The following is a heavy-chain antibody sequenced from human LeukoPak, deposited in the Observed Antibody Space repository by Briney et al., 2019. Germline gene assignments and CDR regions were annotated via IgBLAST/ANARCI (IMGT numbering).Heavy chain of an antibody. CDR2: ISSSGSTI. J-gene: IGHJ4*02. Sequence: GGSLRLSCAASGYTFSDYYMSWIREAPGKGLEWVSYISSSGSTIYYADSVKGRFTISRDNAKNSLYLQMNSLRAEDTAVYYCAKGVGYCSGGSCQQFDYWGQGTLVTVSS. V-gene: IGHV3-11*01. D-gene: IGHD2-15*01. CDR3: AKGVGYCSGGSCQQFDY. CDR1: GYTFSDYY.